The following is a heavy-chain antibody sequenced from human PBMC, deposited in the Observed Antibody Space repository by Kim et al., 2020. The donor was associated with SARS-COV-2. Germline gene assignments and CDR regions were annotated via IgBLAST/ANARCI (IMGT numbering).Heavy chain of an antibody. J-gene: IGHJ5*02. V-gene: IGHV3-21*01. CDR3: ARDLGWLLYSDPSTNNWFDP. Sequence: GGSLRLSCAASGFTFSSYSMNWVRQAPGKGLEWVSSISSSSSYIYYADSVKGRFTISRDNAKNSLYLQMNSLRAEDTAVYYCARDLGWLLYSDPSTNNWFDPWGQGTLVTVSS. CDR1: GFTFSSYS. CDR2: ISSSSSYI. D-gene: IGHD3-3*01.